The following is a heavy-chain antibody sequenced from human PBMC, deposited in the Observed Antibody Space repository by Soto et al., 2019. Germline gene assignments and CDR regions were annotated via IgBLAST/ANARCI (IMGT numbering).Heavy chain of an antibody. V-gene: IGHV3-48*02. Sequence: PGGSLRLSCAASGFTFSSYSMNWVRQAPGKGLEWVSYISSSSSTIYYADSVKGRFTISRDNGKNSLYLQMNSLRDEDTAVYYCAREWSSGYDPPYYYYGMDVWGQGTTVTVSS. CDR3: AREWSSGYDPPYYYYGMDV. CDR1: GFTFSSYS. D-gene: IGHD3-22*01. J-gene: IGHJ6*02. CDR2: ISSSSSTI.